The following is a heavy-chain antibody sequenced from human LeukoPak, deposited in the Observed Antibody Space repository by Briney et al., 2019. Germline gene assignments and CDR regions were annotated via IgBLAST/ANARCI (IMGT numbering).Heavy chain of an antibody. CDR2: IKQDGSDK. CDR1: GFTFSAYW. D-gene: IGHD4-23*01. CDR3: ARKTVVGSYFDY. V-gene: IGHV3-7*03. Sequence: GGSLRLSCAASGFTFSAYWMSWVRQAPGKGLEWVANIKQDGSDKYYVDSVKGRFTISRDNAKNSLYLQMNSLRAEDTAVYYCARKTVVGSYFDYWGQGTLVTASS. J-gene: IGHJ4*02.